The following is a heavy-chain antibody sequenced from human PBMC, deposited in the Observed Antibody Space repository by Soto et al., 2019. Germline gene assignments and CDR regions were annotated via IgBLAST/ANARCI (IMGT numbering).Heavy chain of an antibody. D-gene: IGHD3-3*01. CDR3: ARDPHEFWTSYWFDP. Sequence: ASVKDSCKTSGYTFNTYGINWVRQAPGQGLELMGWISAYDGKTTYAEKFQGRVTLTTDTSTSTAYMELRSLRSDDTAIYYCARDPHEFWTSYWFDPWGQGTPVTVS. V-gene: IGHV1-18*01. CDR1: GYTFNTYG. J-gene: IGHJ5*02. CDR2: ISAYDGKT.